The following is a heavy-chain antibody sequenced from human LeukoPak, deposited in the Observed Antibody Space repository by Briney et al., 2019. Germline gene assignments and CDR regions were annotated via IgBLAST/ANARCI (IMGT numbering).Heavy chain of an antibody. CDR1: GFTFSDRF. D-gene: IGHD6-19*01. CDR2: SRNKAKSYTT. V-gene: IGHV3-72*01. J-gene: IGHJ4*02. CDR3: VRVGSVAGSDYLDY. Sequence: GGSLSLSCAVSGFTFSDRFLDWVRQAPGKGLEWVGRSRNKAKSYTTEYAASVKGRFTISRDESQNSLNLQMNSLKTDDTAVYYCVRVGSVAGSDYLDYWGQGTLVTVSS.